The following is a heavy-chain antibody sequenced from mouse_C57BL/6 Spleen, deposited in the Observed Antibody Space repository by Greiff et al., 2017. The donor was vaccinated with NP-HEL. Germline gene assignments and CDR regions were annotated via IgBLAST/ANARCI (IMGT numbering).Heavy chain of an antibody. V-gene: IGHV1-7*01. CDR1: GYTFTSYW. D-gene: IGHD2-1*01. Sequence: VKVVESGAELAKPGASVKLSCKASGYTFTSYWMHWVKQRPGQGLEWIGYINPSSGYTKYNQKFKDKATLTADKSSSTAYMQLSSLTYEDSAVYYCARLRGVLPYYFDYWGQGTTLTVSS. J-gene: IGHJ2*01. CDR2: INPSSGYT. CDR3: ARLRGVLPYYFDY.